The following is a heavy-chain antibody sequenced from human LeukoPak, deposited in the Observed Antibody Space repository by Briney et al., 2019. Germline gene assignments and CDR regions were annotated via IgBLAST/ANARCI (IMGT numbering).Heavy chain of an antibody. CDR1: VLTFSNYA. J-gene: IGHJ4*02. CDR2: ISSSGDNT. D-gene: IGHD1-7*01. V-gene: IGHV3-23*01. CDR3: AKEQGVNYDFNY. Sequence: GGSLRLSCAASVLTFSNYAMSWVRQAPGKGLEWVSGISSSGDNTKYADSVKGRFTISRDNSKNTLYLQMNSLRAEDTAVYYCAKEQGVNYDFNYWGQGTLVAVSS.